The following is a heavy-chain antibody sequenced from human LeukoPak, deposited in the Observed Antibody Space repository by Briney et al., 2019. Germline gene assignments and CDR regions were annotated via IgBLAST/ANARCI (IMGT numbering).Heavy chain of an antibody. CDR2: IYYSGST. CDR3: ARQGSSGWAIFDY. V-gene: IGHV4-59*08. Sequence: SETPSLTCTVSGGSISSYYWSWIRQSPGKGLEWLGYIYYSGSTNYNPSLKSRVTISVDTSKNQFSLKLSSVTAADTAVYYRARQGSSGWAIFDYWGQGTLVTVSS. D-gene: IGHD6-19*01. J-gene: IGHJ4*02. CDR1: GGSISSYY.